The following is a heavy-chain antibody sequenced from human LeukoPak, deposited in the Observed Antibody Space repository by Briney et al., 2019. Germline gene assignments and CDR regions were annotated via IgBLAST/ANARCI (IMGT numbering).Heavy chain of an antibody. D-gene: IGHD3-3*01. CDR2: IYPGDSDT. J-gene: IGHJ4*02. CDR3: ARGPPRVNYDFWSGYFDIDY. V-gene: IGHV5-51*01. Sequence: GESLKISCKGSGYSFTSYWIGWVRQMPGKALEWMGIIYPGDSDTRYSPSFQDQVTISADKSISTAYLQWSSLKASDTAMYYCARGPPRVNYDFWSGYFDIDYWGQGTLVTVSS. CDR1: GYSFTSYW.